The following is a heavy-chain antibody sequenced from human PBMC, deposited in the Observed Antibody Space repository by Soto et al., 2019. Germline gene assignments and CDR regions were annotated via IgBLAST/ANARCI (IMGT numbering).Heavy chain of an antibody. CDR3: ASQYCGGDCRNYYYGMDV. CDR2: IYPGDSDA. J-gene: IGHJ6*02. D-gene: IGHD2-21*02. CDR1: GYSFTSYW. Sequence: PGESLKISCKGSGYSFTSYWIGWVRQLPGKGLEWMGIIYPGDSDARYSPSFQGQVTISADKSISTAYLQWSSLKASDTAMYYCASQYCGGDCRNYYYGMDVWGQGTTVTVS. V-gene: IGHV5-51*01.